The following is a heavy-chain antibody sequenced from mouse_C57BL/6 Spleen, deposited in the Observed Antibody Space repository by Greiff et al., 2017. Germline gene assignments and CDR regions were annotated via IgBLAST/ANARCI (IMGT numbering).Heavy chain of an antibody. Sequence: QVQLQQSGPGLVQPSQSLSITCTASGFSLTSYGVHWVRQSPGKGLEWLGVIWRGGSTDYNAAFMSRLSITKDNSKSKVFFKMNSLQADDTAIYYCAKKEGSSYDYAMDYWGQGTSVTVSS. J-gene: IGHJ4*01. CDR3: AKKEGSSYDYAMDY. V-gene: IGHV2-5*01. CDR2: IWRGGST. CDR1: GFSLTSYG. D-gene: IGHD1-1*01.